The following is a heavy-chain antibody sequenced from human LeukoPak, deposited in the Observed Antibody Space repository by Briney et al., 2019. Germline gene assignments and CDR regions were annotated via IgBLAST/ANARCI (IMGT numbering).Heavy chain of an antibody. Sequence: SQTLSLTCTVSGGSISSGVYCWSWIRQRPGEGLQWIGYICSSGSAYYNASLKSRVSMSTDTSNNQFSLKLNSVTAADAAVYYCARDGGGSLHGMDVWGQGTTVTVSS. CDR3: ARDGGGSLHGMDV. J-gene: IGHJ6*02. V-gene: IGHV4-31*03. D-gene: IGHD2-15*01. CDR2: ICSSGSA. CDR1: GGSISSGVYC.